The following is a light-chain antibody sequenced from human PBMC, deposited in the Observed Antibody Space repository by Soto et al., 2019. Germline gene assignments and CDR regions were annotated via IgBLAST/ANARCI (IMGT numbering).Light chain of an antibody. CDR1: QSISSW. V-gene: IGKV1-5*03. J-gene: IGKJ1*01. Sequence: DIQMTQSPSTLSASVGDRVTITCRASQSISSWLAWYQQKPGKAPNLLIYKASSLESGVPSRFSGSGTGTVFTLTISSLQPDDFATYYCKQYNSYWTLGQGTKVEIK. CDR2: KAS. CDR3: KQYNSYWT.